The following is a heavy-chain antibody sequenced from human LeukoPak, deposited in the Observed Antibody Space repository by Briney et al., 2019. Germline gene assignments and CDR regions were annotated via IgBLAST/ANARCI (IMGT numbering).Heavy chain of an antibody. V-gene: IGHV3-48*03. D-gene: IGHD2-15*01. CDR1: GFTFSSYE. CDR3: ARDSGGSGEYFPLDY. CDR2: ISTSGNTI. J-gene: IGHJ4*02. Sequence: LSGGSLRLSCAASGFTFSSYEMNWVRQAPGKGLEWVSYISTSGNTIYYADSVKGRFTISRDNAKNSLYLQMNSLRAEDTAVYYCARDSGGSGEYFPLDYWGQGTLVTVSS.